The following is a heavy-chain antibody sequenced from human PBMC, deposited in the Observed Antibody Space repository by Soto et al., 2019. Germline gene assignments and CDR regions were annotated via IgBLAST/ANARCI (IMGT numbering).Heavy chain of an antibody. CDR2: INADNGNT. Sequence: ASVKVSCKASGYTFTSYGISWVRQAPGQGLEWMGWINADNGNTNYSEHFQGRVTITRDTSAGTVYMQLSSLTSEDTAVYYCARDDSGFSGSHYIDYFNYWGQGALVTVSS. V-gene: IGHV1-18*01. CDR1: GYTFTSYG. D-gene: IGHD1-26*01. CDR3: ARDDSGFSGSHYIDYFNY. J-gene: IGHJ4*02.